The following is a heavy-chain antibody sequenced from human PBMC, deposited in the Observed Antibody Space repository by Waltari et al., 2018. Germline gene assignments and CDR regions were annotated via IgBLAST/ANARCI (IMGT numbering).Heavy chain of an antibody. V-gene: IGHV1-69*02. D-gene: IGHD5-12*01. Sequence: QVQLVQSGAEVKKPGSSVKVPCKASGGTFSSYTISWVRQAPGQGLEWMGRIIPILGIANYAQKFQGRVTITADKSTSTAYMELSSLRSEDTAVYYCARGLGNSGYDFFDYWGQGTLVTVSS. CDR1: GGTFSSYT. CDR2: IIPILGIA. CDR3: ARGLGNSGYDFFDY. J-gene: IGHJ4*02.